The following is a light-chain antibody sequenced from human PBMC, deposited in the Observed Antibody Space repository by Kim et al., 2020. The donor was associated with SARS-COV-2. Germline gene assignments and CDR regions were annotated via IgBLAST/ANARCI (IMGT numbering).Light chain of an antibody. CDR3: QQYGSSPRT. V-gene: IGKV3-20*01. CDR1: QSVDSNF. J-gene: IGKJ1*01. Sequence: EIVLTQSPGTLSLSPGERATLSCRASQSVDSNFLAWFQQKPGQAPRLLIYGASSRATGIPDMFSGSGSGTDFTLTISRLEPEDFAVYYCQQYGSSPRTFGQGTKVDIK. CDR2: GAS.